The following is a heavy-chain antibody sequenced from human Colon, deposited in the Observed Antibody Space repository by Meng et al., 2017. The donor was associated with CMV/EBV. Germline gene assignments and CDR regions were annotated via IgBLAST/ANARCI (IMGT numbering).Heavy chain of an antibody. CDR3: ARDDPGDPLDF. J-gene: IGHJ4*02. V-gene: IGHV1-18*01. Sequence: QIQLVQSAPEVKKTGASVKVACRASGYTFRSYAISWVRQAPGQGLEWMGYIRGHNGDTSYAQKDQGRLTLTTDAARNTAYMELTSLTYDDTAVYYCARDDPGDPLDFWGQGTLVTVSS. D-gene: IGHD3-16*01. CDR2: IRGHNGDT. CDR1: GYTFRSYA.